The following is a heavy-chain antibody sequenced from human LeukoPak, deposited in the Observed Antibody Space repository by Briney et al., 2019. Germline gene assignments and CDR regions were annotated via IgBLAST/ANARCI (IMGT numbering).Heavy chain of an antibody. D-gene: IGHD3-3*01. CDR1: GFTFTAYA. CDR3: AKDSPPYYDFWSGYYVID. J-gene: IGHJ4*02. V-gene: IGHV3-23*01. CDR2: ISGSGGST. Sequence: PGRSLRLSCAVSGFTFTAYAMHWVRQAPGKGLEWVSAISGSGGSTYYADSVKGRFTISRDNSKNTLYLQMNSLRAEDTAVYYCAKDSPPYYDFWSGYYVIDWGQGTLVTVSS.